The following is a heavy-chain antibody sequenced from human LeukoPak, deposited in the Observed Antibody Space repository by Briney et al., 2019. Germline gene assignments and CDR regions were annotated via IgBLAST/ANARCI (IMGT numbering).Heavy chain of an antibody. D-gene: IGHD2-2*01. Sequence: PGGSLRLSCAASGFTFDDYGMSWVRQAPGKGLEWVANIKQDGSEKYYVDSVKGRFTISRDNAKNSLYLQMNSLRAEDTAVYYCARTVSAAPGDYWGQGTLVTVSS. CDR1: GFTFDDYG. CDR2: IKQDGSEK. V-gene: IGHV3-7*01. J-gene: IGHJ4*02. CDR3: ARTVSAAPGDY.